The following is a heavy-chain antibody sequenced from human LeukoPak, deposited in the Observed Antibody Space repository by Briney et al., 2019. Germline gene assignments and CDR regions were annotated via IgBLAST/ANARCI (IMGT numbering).Heavy chain of an antibody. D-gene: IGHD1-26*01. Sequence: GGSLRLSCAASGFPFSSNWTHWVRQAPGKGLVWVSRINEDGSTTNYADSVKGRSTIFRDNAKNTLHLQMNSLRAEDTAVYYCVRDLGGRSGHWGQGTLVTVSS. V-gene: IGHV3-74*01. J-gene: IGHJ4*02. CDR1: GFPFSSNW. CDR3: VRDLGGRSGH. CDR2: INEDGSTT.